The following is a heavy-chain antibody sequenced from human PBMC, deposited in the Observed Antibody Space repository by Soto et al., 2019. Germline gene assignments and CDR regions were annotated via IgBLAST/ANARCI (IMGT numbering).Heavy chain of an antibody. V-gene: IGHV1-2*04. D-gene: IGHD6-19*01. CDR3: AVVTGIAVSNYYDYYGMDV. Sequence: ASLKVSCNASGYTFTGYYMHWVLQAPGQGLEWMGWINPNSGGTNYAQKFQGWVTMTRDTSISTAYMELSRLRSDDTAVYYCAVVTGIAVSNYYDYYGMDVWGQGTTVTVSS. J-gene: IGHJ6*02. CDR1: GYTFTGYY. CDR2: INPNSGGT.